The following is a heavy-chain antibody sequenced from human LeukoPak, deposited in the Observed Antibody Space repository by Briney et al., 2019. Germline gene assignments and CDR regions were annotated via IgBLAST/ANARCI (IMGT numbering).Heavy chain of an antibody. J-gene: IGHJ5*02. CDR3: ARIESNYYDSSGYPP. D-gene: IGHD3-22*01. Sequence: SETLSLTCAVSGGSISSGGYSWSWIRQPPGKGLEWIGYIYHSGSTYYNPSLKSRVTISVDRSKNQFSLKLSSVTAADTAVYYCARIESNYYDSSGYPPWGQGTLVTVSS. CDR2: IYHSGST. V-gene: IGHV4-30-2*01. CDR1: GGSISSGGYS.